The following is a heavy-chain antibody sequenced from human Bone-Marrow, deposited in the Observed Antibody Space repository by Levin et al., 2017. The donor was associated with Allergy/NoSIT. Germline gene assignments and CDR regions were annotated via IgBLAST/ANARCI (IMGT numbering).Heavy chain of an antibody. Sequence: SETLSLTCTVSGGSVSSGSYYWSWIRQPPGKGLEWIGYIYYSGSTNYNPSLKSRVTISVDTSKNQFSLKLSSVTAADTAVYYCASISGYSVFDPWGQGTLVTVSS. CDR1: GGSVSSGSYY. CDR2: IYYSGST. J-gene: IGHJ5*02. D-gene: IGHD3-22*01. CDR3: ASISGYSVFDP. V-gene: IGHV4-61*01.